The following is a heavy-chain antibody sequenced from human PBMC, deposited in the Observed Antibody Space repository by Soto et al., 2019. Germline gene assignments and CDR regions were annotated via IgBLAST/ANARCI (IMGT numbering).Heavy chain of an antibody. Sequence: SETLSLTCTVSGGSISSGGYYWSWIRQHPGKGLEWIGYIYYSGSTYYNPSLKSRVTISVDTSKNQFSLKLSSVTAADTAVYYCAILTVTHYYYMDVWGKGTTVTVSS. V-gene: IGHV4-31*03. D-gene: IGHD4-4*01. CDR3: AILTVTHYYYMDV. CDR1: GGSISSGGYY. CDR2: IYYSGST. J-gene: IGHJ6*03.